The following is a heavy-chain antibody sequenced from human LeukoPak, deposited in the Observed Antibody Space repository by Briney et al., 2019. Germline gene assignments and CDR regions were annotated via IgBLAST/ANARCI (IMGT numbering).Heavy chain of an antibody. CDR1: GGSISSGGYY. D-gene: IGHD3-22*01. CDR2: IYYSGST. J-gene: IGHJ4*02. Sequence: PSETLSLTCTVSGGSISSGGYYWSWIRQHPGKGLEWIGYIYYSGSTYYNPSLKSRVTISVDTSKNPFSLKLSSVTAADTAVYYCARGSSGYYSVEITYYFDYWGQGTLVTVSS. CDR3: ARGSSGYYSVEITYYFDY. V-gene: IGHV4-31*03.